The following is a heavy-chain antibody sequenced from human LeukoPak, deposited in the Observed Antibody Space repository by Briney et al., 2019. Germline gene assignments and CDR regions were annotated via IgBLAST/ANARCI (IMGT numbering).Heavy chain of an antibody. D-gene: IGHD4-17*01. Sequence: PGRSLRLARAPSGFTFSDYYMSWIYQAPVKKLNWGSSISSRSSYTNYAGSVKGRFTMSRDNAKNSLYLQMNSLRAEDTAVYYCAREYTVTTYYFDYWGQGTLVTVSS. CDR2: ISSRSSYT. J-gene: IGHJ4*02. CDR3: AREYTVTTYYFDY. CDR1: GFTFSDYY. V-gene: IGHV3-11*05.